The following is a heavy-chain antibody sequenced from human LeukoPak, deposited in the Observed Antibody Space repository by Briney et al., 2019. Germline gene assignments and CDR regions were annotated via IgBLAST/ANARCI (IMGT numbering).Heavy chain of an antibody. Sequence: APVKVSCKASGYTFSTYAMHWVRQAPGQRLECMGWINAGNGNTEYSQKFQGRVTITRDTSASTAYMELSSLRSEDTAVYYCAREGSFRGRFFDYWGQGTLVTVSS. D-gene: IGHD3-10*01. V-gene: IGHV1-3*01. J-gene: IGHJ4*02. CDR3: AREGSFRGRFFDY. CDR1: GYTFSTYA. CDR2: INAGNGNT.